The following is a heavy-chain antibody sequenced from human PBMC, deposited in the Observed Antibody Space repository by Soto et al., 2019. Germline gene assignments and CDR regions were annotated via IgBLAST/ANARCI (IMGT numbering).Heavy chain of an antibody. J-gene: IGHJ3*02. CDR2: ISDSGSVT. CDR1: GFTFSNYY. CDR3: ARCLLGVGDPFDI. V-gene: IGHV3-11*01. Sequence: QVQLVDSGGGLVKPGGSLRLSCAAPGFTFSNYYMTWIRQAPGKGLEWISYISDSGSVTYYADSVQGRFSISRDNAKNSLFLEMNDLRVDDTAVYYCARCLLGVGDPFDIWGQGTMVTVSS. D-gene: IGHD2-15*01.